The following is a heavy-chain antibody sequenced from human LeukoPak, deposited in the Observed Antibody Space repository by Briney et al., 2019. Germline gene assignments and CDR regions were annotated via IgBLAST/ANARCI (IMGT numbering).Heavy chain of an antibody. D-gene: IGHD3-10*01. V-gene: IGHV1-18*01. CDR1: GYTFTSYG. CDR3: ARTIYYGSGSYYTPFDY. J-gene: IGHJ4*02. Sequence: ASVKVSCKASGYTFTSYGISWVRQAPGQGLEWMGWISAYNGNTNYAQKLQGRVTMTTDTSTSTAYMELRSLRSDDTAVYYCARTIYYGSGSYYTPFDYWGQGTLVTVSS. CDR2: ISAYNGNT.